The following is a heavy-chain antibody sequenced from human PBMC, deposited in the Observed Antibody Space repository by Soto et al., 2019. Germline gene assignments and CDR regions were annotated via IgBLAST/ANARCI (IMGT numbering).Heavy chain of an antibody. CDR2: INPSGGST. D-gene: IGHD2-2*01. CDR1: GYTFTSYY. CDR3: AREIVVVPAAMEERDYYYGMDV. Sequence: ASVKVSCKASGYTFTSYYMHWVRQAPGQGLEWMGIINPSGGSTSYAQKFQGRVTMTRDTSTSTVYMELSSLRSEDTAAYYCAREIVVVPAAMEERDYYYGMDVWGQGTTVTVSS. J-gene: IGHJ6*02. V-gene: IGHV1-46*01.